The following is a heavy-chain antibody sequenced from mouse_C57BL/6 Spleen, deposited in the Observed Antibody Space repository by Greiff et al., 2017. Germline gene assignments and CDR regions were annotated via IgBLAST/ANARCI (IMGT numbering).Heavy chain of an antibody. CDR1: GYTFTSYW. CDR2: IYPGSGST. CDR3: ARRGLHYAMDY. J-gene: IGHJ4*01. V-gene: IGHV1-55*01. D-gene: IGHD2-4*01. Sequence: VQLQQPGAELVKPGASVKMSCKASGYTFTSYWITWVKQRPGQGLAWIGDIYPGSGSTNYNEKFKSKATLTVDTSSSTAYMQLSSLTSEDSAVYYCARRGLHYAMDYWGQGTSVTVSS.